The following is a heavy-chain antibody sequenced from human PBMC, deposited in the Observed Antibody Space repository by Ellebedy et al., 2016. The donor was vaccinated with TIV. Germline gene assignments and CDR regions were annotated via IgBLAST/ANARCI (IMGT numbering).Heavy chain of an antibody. D-gene: IGHD3-10*01. V-gene: IGHV4-34*01. J-gene: IGHJ4*02. CDR1: GGSFSGYY. Sequence: MPGGSLRLSCAVYGGSFSGYYWSWIRQPPGKGLEWIGEINHSGSTNYNPSLKSRVTISVDTSKNQFSLKLSSVTAADTAVYYCARLGVVRGVPHTPFDYWGQGTLVTVSS. CDR2: INHSGST. CDR3: ARLGVVRGVPHTPFDY.